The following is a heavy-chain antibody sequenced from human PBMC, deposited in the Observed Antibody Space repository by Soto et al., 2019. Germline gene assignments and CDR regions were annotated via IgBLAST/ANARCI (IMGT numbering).Heavy chain of an antibody. CDR1: GLIFKMYW. J-gene: IGHJ2*01. V-gene: IGHV3-74*01. Sequence: GALRLSCAGSGLIFKMYWMLLGRQSPGKGLVWISRIYNDGTYSDYADSVRGRFTISRDNVNDTLYLQMNNLRAEDSGLYYCTRGPRPISTGTGAYW. CDR3: TRGPRPISTGTGAYW. CDR2: IYNDGTYS. D-gene: IGHD1-1*01.